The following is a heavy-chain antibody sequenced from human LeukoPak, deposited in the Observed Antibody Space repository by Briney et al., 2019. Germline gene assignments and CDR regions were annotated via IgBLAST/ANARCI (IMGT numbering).Heavy chain of an antibody. J-gene: IGHJ6*02. V-gene: IGHV3-30-3*01. D-gene: IGHD6-19*01. CDR3: ARDKAVAGNYYYYGMDV. Sequence: GGSLRLSCAASGFTFSSYAMHWVRQAPGKGLEWVAVISYDGSNKYYADSVKGRFTISRDNPKNTLYLQMNSLRAEDTAVYYCARDKAVAGNYYYYGMDVWGQGTTVTVSS. CDR2: ISYDGSNK. CDR1: GFTFSSYA.